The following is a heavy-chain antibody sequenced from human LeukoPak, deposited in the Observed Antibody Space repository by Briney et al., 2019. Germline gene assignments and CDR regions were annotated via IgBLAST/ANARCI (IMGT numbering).Heavy chain of an antibody. D-gene: IGHD2-2*01. J-gene: IGHJ4*02. CDR3: ARDCSPRSRLFLPSCHELDY. V-gene: IGHV4-39*07. Sequence: SETLSLTCTVSGGSISSSSYYWGWIRQPPGKGLEWIGSIYYSGSTYYNPSIKSRVTISVDTSKNQFSLKLSSVTAADTAVYYCARDCSPRSRLFLPSCHELDYWGQGTLVTVSS. CDR1: GGSISSSSYY. CDR2: IYYSGST.